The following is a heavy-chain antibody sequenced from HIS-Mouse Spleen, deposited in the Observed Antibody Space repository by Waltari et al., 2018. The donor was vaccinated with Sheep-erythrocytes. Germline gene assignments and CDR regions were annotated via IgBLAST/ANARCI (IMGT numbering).Heavy chain of an antibody. V-gene: IGHV2-26*01. CDR3: ARIKASYYDSSGYYAFDI. D-gene: IGHD3-22*01. Sequence: QVTLKESGPVLVKPTETLTLTCTVSGFSLSNARMGVSWILQPPGKALEWLAHIFSNDEKSYSTSLKRRLTISKDTSKSQVILTMTNMDPVDTATYYCARIKASYYDSSGYYAFDIWGQGTMVTVSS. CDR1: GFSLSNARMG. J-gene: IGHJ3*02. CDR2: IFSNDEK.